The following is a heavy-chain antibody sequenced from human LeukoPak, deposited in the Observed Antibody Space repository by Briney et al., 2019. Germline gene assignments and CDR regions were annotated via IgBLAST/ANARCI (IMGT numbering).Heavy chain of an antibody. V-gene: IGHV1-2*06. CDR2: INPNSGGR. D-gene: IGHD6-13*01. Sequence: ASVKVSFKASGYTFTGYYMHLVRQALGQGLEWMGRINPNSGGRNSGEKFQGRVTMSRDTSISTAYMQLSSLRYDDTAVYYCALRSTGYSSSWYFEYWGQGTLVSVS. CDR3: ALRSTGYSSSWYFEY. CDR1: GYTFTGYY. J-gene: IGHJ4*02.